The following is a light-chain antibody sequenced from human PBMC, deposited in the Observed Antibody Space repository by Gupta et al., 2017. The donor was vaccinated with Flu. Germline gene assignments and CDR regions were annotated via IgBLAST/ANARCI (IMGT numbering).Light chain of an antibody. J-gene: IGLJ1*01. Sequence: LTQPPSVSVSLGQTATIICSGDRLGHKFTSCFQQKLGQSPTLVIYRDKERPSGIPDRFSGSKSGDTATLTISGAQALDEADYFCQAWDNDYVYVFGAGTKVSV. CDR3: QAWDNDYVYV. CDR1: RLGHKF. V-gene: IGLV3-1*01. CDR2: RDK.